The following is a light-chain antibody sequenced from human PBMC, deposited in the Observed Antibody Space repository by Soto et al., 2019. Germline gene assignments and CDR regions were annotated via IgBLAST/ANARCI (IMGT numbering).Light chain of an antibody. V-gene: IGLV1-40*01. J-gene: IGLJ2*01. CDR3: QSYDNSLSGYLV. Sequence: QSVLTQPPSVSGAPGQRVTISCTGSSANIGAGFDVHWYQQLPGTAPKLLIYGNSNRPSGVPDRFSGSKSGTSASLAITGLQAGDEADYYCQSYDNSLSGYLVFGGGTKVTVL. CDR1: SANIGAGFD. CDR2: GNS.